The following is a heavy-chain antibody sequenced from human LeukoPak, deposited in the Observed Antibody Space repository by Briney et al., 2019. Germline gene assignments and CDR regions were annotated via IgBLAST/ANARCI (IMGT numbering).Heavy chain of an antibody. J-gene: IGHJ4*02. D-gene: IGHD2-15*01. Sequence: ASVKVSCKASGYTFTSYGISWVRQAPGQGLEWMGWISAYNGNTNYAQKLQGRVTMTTDTSTSTAYMELRSLRSDDTAVYYCAREAGYCSGGSCYSGLYYFDYWGQGTLVTVSS. CDR3: AREAGYCSGGSCYSGLYYFDY. V-gene: IGHV1-18*01. CDR1: GYTFTSYG. CDR2: ISAYNGNT.